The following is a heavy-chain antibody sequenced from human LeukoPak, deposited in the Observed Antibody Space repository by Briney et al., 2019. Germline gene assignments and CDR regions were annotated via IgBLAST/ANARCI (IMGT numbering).Heavy chain of an antibody. J-gene: IGHJ4*02. CDR3: ARELRRIFDY. Sequence: SQTLSLTCAISGDSVSSNSAAWNWIRQSPSRGLEWVGRTYYRSRWYSDYAVSLKSRITIIPDTSKNQFSLQLNSVILEDTAVYFCARELRRIFDYWDQGSLVTVS. CDR1: GDSVSSNSAA. V-gene: IGHV6-1*01. CDR2: TYYRSRWYS.